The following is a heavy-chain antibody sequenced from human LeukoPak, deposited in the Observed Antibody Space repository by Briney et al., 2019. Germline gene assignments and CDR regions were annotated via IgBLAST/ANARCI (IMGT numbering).Heavy chain of an antibody. CDR3: ARLPMITFGGVKKHALADLIV. J-gene: IGHJ4*02. V-gene: IGHV4-38-2*01. D-gene: IGHD3-16*01. CDR1: GYSISSGYY. Sequence: PSETLSLTCAVSGYSISSGYYCGWIRQPPGKGLEWIGSIYHSGSTYYNPSLKSRVTMSVDTSKNQFSLKLSSVTAADTAVYYCARLPMITFGGVKKHALADLIVWGQGTLVTVSS. CDR2: IYHSGST.